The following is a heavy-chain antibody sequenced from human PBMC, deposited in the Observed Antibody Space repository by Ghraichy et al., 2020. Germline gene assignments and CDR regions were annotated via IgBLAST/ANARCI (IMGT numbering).Heavy chain of an antibody. Sequence: GESLNISCAASGLTFDDYAMHWVRQAPGKGLEWVSLISGDGAGTDYADSVKGRFTISRDNSKNSLYLQMNSLRTEDTALYYCTKGRDCRSASCYRDFDYWGQGTLVTVSS. CDR1: GLTFDDYA. D-gene: IGHD2-2*01. V-gene: IGHV3-43*02. CDR3: TKGRDCRSASCYRDFDY. CDR2: ISGDGAGT. J-gene: IGHJ4*02.